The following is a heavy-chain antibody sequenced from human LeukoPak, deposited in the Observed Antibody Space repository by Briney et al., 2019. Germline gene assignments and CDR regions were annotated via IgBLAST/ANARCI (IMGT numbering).Heavy chain of an antibody. J-gene: IGHJ5*02. CDR1: GFSYSKYG. CDR2: FSGSGGST. CDR3: AKAGVFHDYCPDP. V-gene: IGHV3-23*01. Sequence: KAGGSLRLSCTASGFSYSKYGMSWVRQAPGKGLAWVSSFSGSGGSTYYADSVKGRFTISRDNSKNTLYLQMNSLRAEDTAVYYCAKAGVFHDYCPDPWGQGTLVTVSS. D-gene: IGHD2/OR15-2a*01.